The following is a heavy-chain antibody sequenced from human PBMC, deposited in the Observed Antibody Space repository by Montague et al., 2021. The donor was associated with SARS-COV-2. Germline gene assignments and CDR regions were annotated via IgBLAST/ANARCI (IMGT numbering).Heavy chain of an antibody. CDR3: ARGRPGGYSSCWIES. V-gene: IGHV4-34*01. CDR2: ISHYGST. J-gene: IGHJ4*02. CDR1: GAPFNPYS. Sequence: SETLSLTCAVYGAPFNPYSWTWIRQTPGKGLEWIGEISHYGSTNYNPSSKSRVTISVDTSKNRFSLTLNSVTAADTAVYYCARGRPGGYSSCWIESWGQGTLVTVSS. D-gene: IGHD6-19*01.